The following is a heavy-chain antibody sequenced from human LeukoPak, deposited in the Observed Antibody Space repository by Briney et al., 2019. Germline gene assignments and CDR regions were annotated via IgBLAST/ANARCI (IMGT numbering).Heavy chain of an antibody. D-gene: IGHD6-19*01. CDR2: ISSSSSSI. CDR1: GFTVSSYS. V-gene: IGHV3-21*05. J-gene: IGHJ5*02. CDR3: ARLAVAGNWFDP. Sequence: GGSLRLSCAASGFTVSSYSMNWVRQAPGKGLEWVSYISSSSSSIYYADSVRGRFTISRDNAKNSLYLQMNSLRAEDTAVYYCARLAVAGNWFDPWGQGALVTVSS.